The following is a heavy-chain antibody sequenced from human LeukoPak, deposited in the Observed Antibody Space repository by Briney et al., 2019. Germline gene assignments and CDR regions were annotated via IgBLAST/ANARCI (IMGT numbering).Heavy chain of an antibody. CDR3: AKGERGYSYGLFDY. D-gene: IGHD5-18*01. J-gene: IGHJ4*02. V-gene: IGHV4-31*03. CDR2: IYYSGST. CDR1: GGSISSGDYY. Sequence: ASETLSLTCTVSGGSISSGDYYWSWIRQPPGKGLEWIGYIYYSGSTYYNPSLKSRVTISVDTSKNQFSLKLSSVTAADTAVYYCAKGERGYSYGLFDYWGQGTLVTVSS.